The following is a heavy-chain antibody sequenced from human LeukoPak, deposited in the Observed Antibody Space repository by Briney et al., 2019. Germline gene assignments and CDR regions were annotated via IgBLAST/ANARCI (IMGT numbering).Heavy chain of an antibody. CDR3: ERPYYGDYVFDY. D-gene: IGHD4-17*01. J-gene: IGHJ4*02. CDR2: INPNRGRT. Sequence: ASVKLSCKASGYTFTGYYMHWVRQAPGQRLEWRLWINPNRGRTNYAQKYQARITLTRDSVISTAYKELSRLRSDDTAVYYCERPYYGDYVFDYWGQGTLVTVSS. CDR1: GYTFTGYY. V-gene: IGHV1-2*02.